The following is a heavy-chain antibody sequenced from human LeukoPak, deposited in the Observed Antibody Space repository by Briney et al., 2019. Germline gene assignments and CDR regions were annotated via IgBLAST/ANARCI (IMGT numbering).Heavy chain of an antibody. CDR3: AKDPNYDSSGYYYIDY. J-gene: IGHJ4*02. CDR1: GFTXXXYA. CDR2: ISGSGGST. D-gene: IGHD3-22*01. Sequence: GFTXXXYAMSWVRQAPGKGLEWVSAISGSGGSTYYADSVKGRFTISRDNSKNTLYLQMNSLRAEDTAVYYCAKDPNYDSSGYYYIDYWGQGTLVTVSS. V-gene: IGHV3-23*01.